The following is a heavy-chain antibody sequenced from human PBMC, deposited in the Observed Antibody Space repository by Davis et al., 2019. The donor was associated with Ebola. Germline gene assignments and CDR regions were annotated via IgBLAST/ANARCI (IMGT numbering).Heavy chain of an antibody. CDR1: GFTFSSYA. J-gene: IGHJ4*02. CDR3: AKDELDY. V-gene: IGHV3-23*01. D-gene: IGHD3-10*01. CDR2: ISSSSSYI. Sequence: GESLKISCAASGFTFSSYAMSWVRQAPGKGLEWVSSISSSSSYIYYADSVKGRFTISRDNSKNTLYLQMNSLRAEDTAVYYCAKDELDYWGQGTLVTVSS.